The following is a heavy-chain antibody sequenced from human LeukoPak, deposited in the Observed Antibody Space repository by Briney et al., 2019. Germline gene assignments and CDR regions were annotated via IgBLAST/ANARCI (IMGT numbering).Heavy chain of an antibody. Sequence: SETLSLTCDVSGDSMSSGRYSWSWIRQPPGKGLEWIGYIYHGGSTHYNPSLKSRVAISVDRSKKQFSLNLYSVTAADTAVYYCARAVVDVTRWFDPWGRGTLVTVSS. V-gene: IGHV4-30-2*01. CDR2: IYHGGST. CDR3: ARAVVDVTRWFDP. J-gene: IGHJ5*02. CDR1: GDSMSSGRYS. D-gene: IGHD4-23*01.